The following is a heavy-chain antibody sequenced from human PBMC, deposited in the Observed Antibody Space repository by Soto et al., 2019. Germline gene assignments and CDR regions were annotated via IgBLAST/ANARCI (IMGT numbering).Heavy chain of an antibody. J-gene: IGHJ5*02. Sequence: PSVKVSCKASGYTFTSYGISWVRQAPGQGLEWMGWISAYNGNTNYAQKLQGRVTMTTDTSTSTAYMELRSLRSDDTAVYYCARRLGYDSSGYFNWFDPWGQGTLVTVSS. V-gene: IGHV1-18*01. CDR1: GYTFTSYG. D-gene: IGHD3-22*01. CDR2: ISAYNGNT. CDR3: ARRLGYDSSGYFNWFDP.